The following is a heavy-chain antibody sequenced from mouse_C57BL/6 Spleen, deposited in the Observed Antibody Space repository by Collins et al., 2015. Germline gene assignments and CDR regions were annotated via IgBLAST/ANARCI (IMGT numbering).Heavy chain of an antibody. J-gene: IGHJ2*01. CDR3: TRGTRGNYFDY. CDR1: GYTFTSYW. Sequence: LQQPGSELVRPGASVKLSCKASGYTFTSYWMHWVKQRPGQGLEWIGNIYPGSGSTNYDENFKNKATLTVDTSSSTAYMQLSSLTSEDSAVYYCTRGTRGNYFDYWGQGTTLTVSS. D-gene: IGHD3-3*01. CDR2: IYPGSGST. V-gene: IGHV1S22*01.